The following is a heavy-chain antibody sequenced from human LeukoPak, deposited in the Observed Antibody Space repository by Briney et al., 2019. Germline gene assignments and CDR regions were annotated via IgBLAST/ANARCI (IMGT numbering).Heavy chain of an antibody. CDR2: IYSGGST. Sequence: PGGSLRLSCAASGFTVSSNYMSWVRQAPGEGLEWVSVIYSGGSTYYADSVKGRFTISRDNSKNTLFLQMNSLRPEDTAVYYCARGPDYDILADYFDYWGQGTLVTVSS. V-gene: IGHV3-53*05. CDR3: ARGPDYDILADYFDY. J-gene: IGHJ4*02. CDR1: GFTVSSNY. D-gene: IGHD3-9*01.